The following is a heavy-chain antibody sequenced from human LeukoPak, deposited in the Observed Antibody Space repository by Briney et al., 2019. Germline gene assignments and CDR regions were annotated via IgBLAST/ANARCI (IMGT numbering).Heavy chain of an antibody. V-gene: IGHV3-30-3*01. Sequence: GRSLRLSCAASGFTFSSNAMHWVRQAPGKGLEWVAAITYDGSNKYYADSVKGRFTISRDNSKNTLYLQMNSLRAEDTAVYYCARGVDYVWGSTPDPWGSDDYWGQGTLVTVSS. J-gene: IGHJ4*02. CDR1: GFTFSSNA. CDR3: ARGVDYVWGSTPDPWGSDDY. D-gene: IGHD3-16*01. CDR2: ITYDGSNK.